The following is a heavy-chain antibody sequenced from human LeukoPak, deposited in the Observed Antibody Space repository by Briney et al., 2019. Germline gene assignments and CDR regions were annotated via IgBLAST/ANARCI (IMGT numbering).Heavy chain of an antibody. CDR2: IKKDGSEK. Sequence: PGGSLRLSCVASGFTPSAFWMSWVRRPPGKGLEWVANIKKDGSEKDYVDSVKGRFSIFRDNAKNSVYLQMNSLRAEDMAVYYCATFAGGVPGGLLLWGKGTTVIVSS. D-gene: IGHD2-8*02. J-gene: IGHJ6*04. V-gene: IGHV3-7*01. CDR3: ATFAGGVPGGLLL. CDR1: GFTPSAFW.